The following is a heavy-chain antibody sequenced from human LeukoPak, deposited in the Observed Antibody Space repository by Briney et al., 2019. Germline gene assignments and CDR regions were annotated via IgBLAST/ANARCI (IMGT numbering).Heavy chain of an antibody. CDR3: ARDFWSLAGPLSWFWELFDY. CDR1: GYSISSGYY. D-gene: IGHD3-10*01. V-gene: IGHV4-38-2*02. CDR2: IYHSGST. Sequence: SETLSLTCAVSGYSISSGYYWGWIRPPPGKGVEGIGSIYHSGSTYYNPSLKRRVTISGDKSKNQFSLKLSSVTAADTAVYYCARDFWSLAGPLSWFWELFDYWGQGTLVTVSS. J-gene: IGHJ4*02.